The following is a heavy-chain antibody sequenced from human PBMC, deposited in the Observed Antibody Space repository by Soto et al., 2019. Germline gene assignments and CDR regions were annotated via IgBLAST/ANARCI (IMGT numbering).Heavy chain of an antibody. CDR3: ARHVRAGYCSYTTCPLGFFDN. CDR1: GGSIISSTYY. CDR2: IYYTGNT. D-gene: IGHD2-2*03. V-gene: IGHV4-39*01. Sequence: SEILSLTCTVSGGSIISSTYYWGWIRQPPGKGLEWIGSIYYTGNTYYSPSLQSRVTISVDTSKKQFSLKLSSVTAADTATYYCARHVRAGYCSYTTCPLGFFDNWGQGTPVTVSS. J-gene: IGHJ4*02.